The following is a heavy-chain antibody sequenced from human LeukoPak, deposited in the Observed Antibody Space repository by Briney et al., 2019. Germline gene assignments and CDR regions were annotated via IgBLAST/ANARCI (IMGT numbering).Heavy chain of an antibody. CDR3: AGFVDTAMVLSY. CDR1: GGSFSGYY. Sequence: PSETLSLTCAVYGGSFSGYYWSWIRQPPGKGLEWIGEINHSGSTNYNPSLKSRVTISVDTSKNQFSLKLSSVTAADTAVYYCAGFVDTAMVLSYWGQGTLVTVSS. D-gene: IGHD5-18*01. CDR2: INHSGST. V-gene: IGHV4-34*01. J-gene: IGHJ4*02.